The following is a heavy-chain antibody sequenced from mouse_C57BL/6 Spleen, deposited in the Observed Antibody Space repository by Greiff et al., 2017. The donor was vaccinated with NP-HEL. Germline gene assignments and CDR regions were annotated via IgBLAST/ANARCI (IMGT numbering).Heavy chain of an antibody. CDR1: GYTFTDYY. V-gene: IGHV1-19*01. Sequence: VQLKQSGPVLVKPGASVKMSCKASGYTFTDYYMNWVKQSHGKSLEWIGVINPYNGGTSYNQKFKGKATLTVDKSSSTAYMELNSLTSEDSAVYYCARGDGTPFYAMDYWGQGTSVTVSS. CDR2: INPYNGGT. CDR3: ARGDGTPFYAMDY. J-gene: IGHJ4*01. D-gene: IGHD2-1*01.